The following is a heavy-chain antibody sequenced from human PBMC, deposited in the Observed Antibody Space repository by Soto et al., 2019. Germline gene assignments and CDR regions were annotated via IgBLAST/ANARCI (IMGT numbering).Heavy chain of an antibody. CDR3: SRAGILTTPYYFDY. CDR1: GFTFSDHY. V-gene: IGHV3-72*01. J-gene: IGHJ4*02. D-gene: IGHD2-21*01. CDR2: IRNKANSYTT. Sequence: EVQLVESGGRLVQPGGSLRLSCAASGFTFSDHYMDWVRQAPGKGLEWVGRIRNKANSYTTEYAASVKGRFTISRDDSQSSLYLQMNSLKTEDTAVYYCSRAGILTTPYYFDYCGQGTLVTVSS.